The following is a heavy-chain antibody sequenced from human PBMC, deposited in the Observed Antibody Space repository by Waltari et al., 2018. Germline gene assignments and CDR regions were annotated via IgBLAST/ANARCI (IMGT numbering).Heavy chain of an antibody. CDR1: GGSISSSSYY. D-gene: IGHD1-26*01. CDR2: IYYSGST. J-gene: IGHJ5*02. Sequence: QLQLQESGPGLVKPSETLSLTCTVYGGSISSSSYYWGWIRQPPGKGLEWIGSIYYSGSTYYNPSLKSRVTISVDTSKNQFSLKLSSVTAADTAVYYCARVARYGVGATRGWFDPWGQGTLVTVSS. CDR3: ARVARYGVGATRGWFDP. V-gene: IGHV4-39*07.